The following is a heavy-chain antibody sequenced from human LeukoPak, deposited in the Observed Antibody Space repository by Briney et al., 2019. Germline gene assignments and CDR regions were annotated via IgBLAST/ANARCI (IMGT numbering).Heavy chain of an antibody. CDR2: FDPEGGET. V-gene: IGHV1-24*01. CDR1: GYTLTELS. D-gene: IGHD2-15*01. J-gene: IGHJ4*02. Sequence: ASVKVSCKVYGYTLTELSIHWLRQAPGRGVEGMGGFDPEGGETISAQKFQGRVTMTEDTSTHTAYMELRSLMTDNPAVYYCSRGVVVVANPFDYWGQGTLVTAS. CDR3: SRGVVVVANPFDY.